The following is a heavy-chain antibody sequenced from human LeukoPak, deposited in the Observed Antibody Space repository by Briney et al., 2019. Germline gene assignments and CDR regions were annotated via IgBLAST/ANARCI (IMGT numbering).Heavy chain of an antibody. CDR1: GFTFSSYG. CDR3: AKTYGDYFDY. CDR2: IRYDGSNK. Sequence: GGSLRLSCAASGFTFSSYGMHWVRQAPGKGLEWVAFIRYDGSNKYYADSVKGRFTISRDNSKNTLYLQMNSLRAEDTAVCYCAKTYGDYFDYWGQGTLVTVSS. D-gene: IGHD4-17*01. V-gene: IGHV3-30*02. J-gene: IGHJ4*02.